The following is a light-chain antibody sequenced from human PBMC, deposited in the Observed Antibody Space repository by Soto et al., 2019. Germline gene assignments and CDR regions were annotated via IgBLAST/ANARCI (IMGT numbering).Light chain of an antibody. Sequence: EIVLTQSTATLYLSPWERATLSSRASQSVSSYLAWYQQKPGQAPRLLIYDASNRAAGIPARFSGSGSGTDFTLTISSLEPEDFAVYYCQQRSSWPPDFGPGTKVDIK. CDR1: QSVSSY. V-gene: IGKV3-11*01. CDR2: DAS. CDR3: QQRSSWPPD. J-gene: IGKJ3*01.